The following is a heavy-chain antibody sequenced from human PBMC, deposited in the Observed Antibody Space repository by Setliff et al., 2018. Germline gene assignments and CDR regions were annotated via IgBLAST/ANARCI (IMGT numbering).Heavy chain of an antibody. V-gene: IGHV4-34*01. CDR3: ARVSQYSSSSFYYYYYGMDV. Sequence: SETLSLTCAVYGGSFSGYYWSWIRQPPGKGLEWSVEINHSGSTNYNPSLKSRVTISVDTSKNQFSLKLSSVTAADTAVYYCARVSQYSSSSFYYYYYGMDVGGQGTTVTVSS. CDR2: INHSGST. CDR1: GGSFSGYY. J-gene: IGHJ6*02. D-gene: IGHD6-6*01.